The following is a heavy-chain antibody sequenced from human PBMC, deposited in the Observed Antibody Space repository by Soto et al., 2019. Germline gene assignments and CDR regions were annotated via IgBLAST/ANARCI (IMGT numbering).Heavy chain of an antibody. Sequence: QVQLVQSGAEMQQPGASVRVSCKASGGTFSKYAFSWVRQAPGQGLEWLGGTIPMFGTPNYAQKFQGRVAISADKSTATVYMELSSLRSADTAVYFCARPLRDRNYYSGMAVWGQGTTVTVSS. CDR2: TIPMFGTP. D-gene: IGHD4-17*01. V-gene: IGHV1-69*06. CDR1: GGTFSKYA. J-gene: IGHJ6*02. CDR3: ARPLRDRNYYSGMAV.